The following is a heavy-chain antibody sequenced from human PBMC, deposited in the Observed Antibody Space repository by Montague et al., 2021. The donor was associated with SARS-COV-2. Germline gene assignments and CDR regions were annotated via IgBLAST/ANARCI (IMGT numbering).Heavy chain of an antibody. CDR1: GRSFSAYY. CDR3: ARLGDGVVPSPILGVGPYYSYYYMDV. CDR2: INHGGST. Sequence: SETLSLTCAVHGRSFSAYYWNWIRQPPGKGLEWIGEINHGGSTNYNPSLKSRLTISADTSKNQFSLKLTSVAAADTAVYYCARLGDGVVPSPILGVGPYYSYYYMDVWGRGTTVTVSS. D-gene: IGHD3-10*01. V-gene: IGHV4-34*01. J-gene: IGHJ6*03.